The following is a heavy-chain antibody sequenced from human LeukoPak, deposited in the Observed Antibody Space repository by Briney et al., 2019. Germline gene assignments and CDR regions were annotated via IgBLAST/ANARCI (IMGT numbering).Heavy chain of an antibody. CDR3: ARAPYYDFWSGYLGAFDI. V-gene: IGHV4-59*01. J-gene: IGHJ3*02. Sequence: SETLSLTCTVSGGSISSYYWSWIRQPPGKGLEWIGYIYYSGSTNYNPSLKSRVTISVDTSKNHFSLKLSSVTAADTAVYYCARAPYYDFWSGYLGAFDIWGQGTMVTVSS. CDR2: IYYSGST. CDR1: GGSISSYY. D-gene: IGHD3-3*01.